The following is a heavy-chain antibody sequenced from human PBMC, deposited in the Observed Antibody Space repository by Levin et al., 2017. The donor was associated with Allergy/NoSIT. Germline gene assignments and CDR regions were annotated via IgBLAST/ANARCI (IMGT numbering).Heavy chain of an antibody. CDR2: VNCNSGDT. CDR3: ARNDYGDYLQNFDY. J-gene: IGHJ4*02. D-gene: IGHD4-17*01. V-gene: IGHV1-2*02. Sequence: GASVKVSCEAAGYTFTDHYIHWVRQAPGQGLEWMGWVNCNSGDTHYAQKFQDRVTMTRDTSITTAYIEVSSLGFDDTALYFCARNDYGDYLQNFDYWGQGTLVTVSS. CDR1: GYTFTDHY.